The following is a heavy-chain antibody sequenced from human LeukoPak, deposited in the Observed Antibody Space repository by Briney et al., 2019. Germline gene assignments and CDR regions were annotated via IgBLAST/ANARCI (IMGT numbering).Heavy chain of an antibody. Sequence: GRSLRLSCAASGFTFRTFGMHWVRQAPGKGLEWVAIIWYDGINKYYADSVKGRFTISRDNSKNTLYLQMNSLRAEDTAVYYCAKDMYSSSWYYFDYWGQGTLVTVSS. CDR3: AKDMYSSSWYYFDY. J-gene: IGHJ4*02. V-gene: IGHV3-33*06. D-gene: IGHD6-13*01. CDR1: GFTFRTFG. CDR2: IWYDGINK.